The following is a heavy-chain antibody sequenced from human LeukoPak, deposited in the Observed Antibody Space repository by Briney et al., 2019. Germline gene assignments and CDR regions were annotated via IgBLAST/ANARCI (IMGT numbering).Heavy chain of an antibody. CDR1: GFTFGSYA. Sequence: GGSLRLSCAASGFTFGSYALNWVRQAPGKGLECVSSITSSSSHIYYADSVKGRFTISRDNAKNSLYLQMNSLRAEDTAVYYCARDFWSGYYTGNCFDPWGQGTLVTVSS. V-gene: IGHV3-21*01. J-gene: IGHJ5*02. D-gene: IGHD3-3*01. CDR3: ARDFWSGYYTGNCFDP. CDR2: ITSSSSHI.